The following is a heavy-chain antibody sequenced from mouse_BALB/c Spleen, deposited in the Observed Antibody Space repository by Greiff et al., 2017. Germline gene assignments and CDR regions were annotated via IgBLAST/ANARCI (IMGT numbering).Heavy chain of an antibody. J-gene: IGHJ4*01. V-gene: IGHV1-18*01. CDR1: GYTFTDYN. Sequence: VQLQQSGPELVKPGASVKIPCKASGYTFTDYNMDWVKQSHGKSLEWIGDINPNNGGTIYNQKFKGKATLTVDKSSSTAYMELRSLTSEDTAVYYCARALYYRYDGGYAMDYWGQGTSVTVSS. CDR3: ARALYYRYDGGYAMDY. CDR2: INPNNGGT. D-gene: IGHD2-14*01.